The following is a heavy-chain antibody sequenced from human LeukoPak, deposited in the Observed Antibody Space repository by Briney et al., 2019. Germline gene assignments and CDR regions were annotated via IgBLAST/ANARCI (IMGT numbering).Heavy chain of an antibody. D-gene: IGHD4-23*01. J-gene: IGHJ4*02. V-gene: IGHV4-39*01. CDR2: IYYPGSA. Sequence: PSETLSLTCAVYGGSFSSYYWGWIRKPPGKGLEWIGIIYYPGSAYYNASLKSRVTISVDTSKNQFSLKLTSVTAADTAVFYCARLVPYGNSYYFQYWGQGTLVTVSS. CDR1: GGSFSSYY. CDR3: ARLVPYGNSYYFQY.